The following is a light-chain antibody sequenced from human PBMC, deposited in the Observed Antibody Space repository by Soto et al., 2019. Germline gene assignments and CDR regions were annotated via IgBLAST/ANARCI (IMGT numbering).Light chain of an antibody. CDR3: QQRSTWPRMYT. Sequence: EIVLTQSPATLSLSPGERATLSCRASQSVSSYLAWYQQKPGQAPRLLIYDASNRATGIPVRFSGRGSGIDFTLTISSLEPEDFAVYYCQQRSTWPRMYTFGQGTKLEIK. CDR2: DAS. CDR1: QSVSSY. J-gene: IGKJ2*01. V-gene: IGKV3-11*01.